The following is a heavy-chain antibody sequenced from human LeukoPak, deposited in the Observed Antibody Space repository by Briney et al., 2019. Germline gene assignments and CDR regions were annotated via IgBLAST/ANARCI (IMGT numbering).Heavy chain of an antibody. CDR3: ARLSRWELLDY. Sequence: SETLSLTCTVSGGSISSYYWSWIRQPPGKGLEWIGYIYHSGSAYYNPSLKSRVTISVDTSKNQFSLKLSSVTAADTAVYYCARLSRWELLDYWGQGTLVTVSS. J-gene: IGHJ4*02. D-gene: IGHD1-26*01. CDR1: GGSISSYY. CDR2: IYHSGSA. V-gene: IGHV4-59*04.